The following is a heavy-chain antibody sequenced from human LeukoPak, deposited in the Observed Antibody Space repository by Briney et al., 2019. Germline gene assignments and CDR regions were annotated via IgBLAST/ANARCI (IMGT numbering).Heavy chain of an antibody. V-gene: IGHV4-59*01. J-gene: IGHJ6*03. CDR3: ERVGVRRYYYYMDV. D-gene: IGHD3-16*01. CDR2: IYYSGST. CDR1: GGSISSYY. Sequence: SETVSLTCTVSGGSISSYYWSWIRQPPGKGLEWIGNIYYSGSTNYNPSLKSRVTISGDTSKNQFSLKLSSVTGADTAVYYGERVGVRRYYYYMDVWAKGTALTVSS.